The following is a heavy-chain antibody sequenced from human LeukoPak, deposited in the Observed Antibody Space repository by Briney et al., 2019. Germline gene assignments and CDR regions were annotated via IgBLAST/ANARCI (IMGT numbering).Heavy chain of an antibody. CDR1: GGSISSYY. CDR3: ARHIAVSYDGFDL. CDR2: IYYSGST. Sequence: SETLSLTCTVSGGSISSYYWSWIRQPPGKGLEWIGYIYYSGSTNYNPSLKSRVTISVDTSKNQFSLKLSSVTAADTAVYYCARHIAVSYDGFDLWGRGTMVTVSS. J-gene: IGHJ3*01. V-gene: IGHV4-59*08. D-gene: IGHD6-19*01.